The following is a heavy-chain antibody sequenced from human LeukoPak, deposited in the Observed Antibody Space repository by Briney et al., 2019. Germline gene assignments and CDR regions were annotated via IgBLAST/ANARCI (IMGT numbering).Heavy chain of an antibody. V-gene: IGHV3-30-3*01. J-gene: IGHJ4*02. CDR1: GFTFSSYA. CDR3: ARNAALEY. Sequence: QPGRSLRLSCAASGFTFSSYAMHWVRQAPGKGLEWVAVISYDGSNKYYADSVKGRFTISRDNSKNTLYLQMNSLRAEDTGVYYCARNAALEYWGQGTLVTVSS. CDR2: ISYDGSNK. D-gene: IGHD6-25*01.